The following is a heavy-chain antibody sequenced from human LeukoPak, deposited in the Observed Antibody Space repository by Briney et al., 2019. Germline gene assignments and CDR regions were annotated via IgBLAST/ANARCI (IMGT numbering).Heavy chain of an antibody. V-gene: IGHV4-59*12. CDR2: IYYSGST. D-gene: IGHD6-19*01. CDR1: GGSISTYY. CDR3: ARESPISHSSGNGAPY. J-gene: IGHJ4*02. Sequence: SETLSLTCTVSGGSISTYYWSWIRQPPGKGLEWIGYIYYSGSTNYNPSLKSRVTISVDTSKNQFSLKLSSVTAADTAVYYCARESPISHSSGNGAPYWGQGTLVTVSS.